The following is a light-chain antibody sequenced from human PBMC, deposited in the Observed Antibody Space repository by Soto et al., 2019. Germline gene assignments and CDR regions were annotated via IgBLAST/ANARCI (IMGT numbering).Light chain of an antibody. Sequence: EIVLTQSPGTLSLSPGARATLSCRASQSVRSSYLSWYQKKPGQAPRLLIYATSSRATGIPDRFSGSGSGTDFTLTISRLEPEDFAVYYCQQYGSSPPMYTFGQGTKLEIK. CDR1: QSVRSSY. CDR2: ATS. J-gene: IGKJ2*01. V-gene: IGKV3-20*01. CDR3: QQYGSSPPMYT.